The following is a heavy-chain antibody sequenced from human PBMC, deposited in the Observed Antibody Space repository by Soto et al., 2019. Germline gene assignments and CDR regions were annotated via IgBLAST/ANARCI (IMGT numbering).Heavy chain of an antibody. J-gene: IGHJ6*02. CDR2: INPSGGST. V-gene: IGHV1-46*01. Sequence: GASVKVSCKASGYTFTSYYMHWLRQAPGQGLEWMGIINPSGGSTSYAQKFQGRVTMTRDTSTSTVYMELSSLRSEDTAVYYCARIPAAMTGGMDVWGQGTTVTVSS. D-gene: IGHD2-2*01. CDR3: ARIPAAMTGGMDV. CDR1: GYTFTSYY.